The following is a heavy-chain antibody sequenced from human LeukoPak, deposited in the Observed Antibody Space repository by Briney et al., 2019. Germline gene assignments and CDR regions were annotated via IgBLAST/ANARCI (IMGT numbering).Heavy chain of an antibody. D-gene: IGHD2/OR15-2a*01. J-gene: IGHJ2*01. CDR3: ARAPSGENYFPWYFDL. V-gene: IGHV3-21*01. CDR2: ITRQSTYI. Sequence: GGSLRLSCAASGFTFSTSSLNWVRQAPGKGLEWVSSITRQSTYIYYADSMKGRFTISRDSAKNSLYLQMNSLRADDTAVYYCARAPSGENYFPWYFDLWGRGALVTVSS. CDR1: GFTFSTSS.